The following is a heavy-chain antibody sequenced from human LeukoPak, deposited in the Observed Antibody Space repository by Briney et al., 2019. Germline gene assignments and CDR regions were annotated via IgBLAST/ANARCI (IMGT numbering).Heavy chain of an antibody. CDR2: INGDGRNI. CDR1: GFTFSSYW. D-gene: IGHD6-25*01. V-gene: IGHV3-74*01. CDR3: APKIIAAPGYYYYGVDV. J-gene: IGHJ6*02. Sequence: GGSLRLSCVASGFTFSSYWMHWVRQDPRKGLVWVSRINGDGRNINYADSVRGRFTISRDNAKNTLYLQMNSLTAEDTAVYYCAPKIIAAPGYYYYGVDVWGQGTTVTVSS.